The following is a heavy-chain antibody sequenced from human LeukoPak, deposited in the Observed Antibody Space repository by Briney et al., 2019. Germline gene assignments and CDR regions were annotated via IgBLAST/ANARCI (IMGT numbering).Heavy chain of an antibody. CDR1: GGSISSYY. V-gene: IGHV4-59*01. CDR2: IYYSGST. CDR3: ARDIYSGSYYDAFDI. D-gene: IGHD1-26*01. Sequence: NTSETLSLTCTVSGGSISSYYWSWIRQPPGKGLEWIGYIYYSGSTNYNPSLKSRVTISVDTSKNQFSLKLSSVTAADTAVYYCARDIYSGSYYDAFDIWGQGTMVTVSS. J-gene: IGHJ3*02.